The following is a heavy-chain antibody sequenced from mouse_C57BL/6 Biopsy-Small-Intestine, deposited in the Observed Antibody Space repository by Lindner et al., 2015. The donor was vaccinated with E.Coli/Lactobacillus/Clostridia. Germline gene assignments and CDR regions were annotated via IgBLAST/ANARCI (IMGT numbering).Heavy chain of an antibody. D-gene: IGHD3-1*01. V-gene: IGHV1-9*01. Sequence: VQLQESGADLMRPGASVKLSCKATGYTFTGYWIEWIKQRPGHGLEWIGEILPGTGNSNSNEKFKGRATFTADTSSNTAYTQLSSLTTEDSAVYFCARSGWDFAYWGQGTLVTVSA. CDR2: ILPGTGNS. J-gene: IGHJ3*01. CDR3: ARSGWDFAY. CDR1: GYTFTGYW.